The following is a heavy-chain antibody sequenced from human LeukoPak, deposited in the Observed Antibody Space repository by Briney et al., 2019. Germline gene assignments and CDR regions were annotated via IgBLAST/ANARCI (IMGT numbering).Heavy chain of an antibody. J-gene: IGHJ4*02. Sequence: PSETLSLTCAVYGGSFSGYYWSWIRQPPGKGLEWIGEINHSGSTNCNPSLKSRVTTSVDTSKNQFSLKLSSVTAADTAVYYCARVRSGWSRGFDYWGQGTLVTVSS. CDR2: INHSGST. D-gene: IGHD6-19*01. CDR3: ARVRSGWSRGFDY. CDR1: GGSFSGYY. V-gene: IGHV4-34*01.